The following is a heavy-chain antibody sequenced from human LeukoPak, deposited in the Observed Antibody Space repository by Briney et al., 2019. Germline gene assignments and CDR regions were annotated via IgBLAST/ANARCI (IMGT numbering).Heavy chain of an antibody. D-gene: IGHD1-26*01. V-gene: IGHV3-48*04. Sequence: GGSLRLSCAGSGFTFRSYSMNWFRQAPRKGLEWVSYISSSGSTIYYADSVKGRFTISRDNAKNSLYLQMNSLRAEDTAVYYCATLWELLDYWGQGALVTVSS. CDR3: ATLWELLDY. CDR1: GFTFRSYS. CDR2: ISSSGSTI. J-gene: IGHJ4*02.